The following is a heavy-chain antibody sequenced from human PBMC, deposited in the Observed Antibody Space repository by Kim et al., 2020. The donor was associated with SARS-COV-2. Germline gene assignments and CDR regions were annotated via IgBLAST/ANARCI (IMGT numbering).Heavy chain of an antibody. CDR1: GFTFGDYA. J-gene: IGHJ4*02. D-gene: IGHD3-3*01. Sequence: GGSLRLSCTASGFTFGDYAMSWVRQAPGKGLEWVGFIRSKAYGGTTEYAASVKGRFTISRDDSKSIAYLQMNSLKTEDTAVYYCTRDYDFWSGYYGLDYWGQGTLVTVSS. CDR3: TRDYDFWSGYYGLDY. V-gene: IGHV3-49*04. CDR2: IRSKAYGGTT.